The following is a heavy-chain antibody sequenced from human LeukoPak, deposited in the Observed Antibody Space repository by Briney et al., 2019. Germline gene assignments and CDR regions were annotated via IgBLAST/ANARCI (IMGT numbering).Heavy chain of an antibody. CDR3: AKGRRYSYGYAYYFDY. CDR1: GFTFSDYY. J-gene: IGHJ4*02. Sequence: PGGSLRLSCAASGFTFSDYYMSRVRQAPGKGLEWVSAISGSGGNTYYADSVKGRFTISRDNSKNTLYLQMNSLRAEDTAVYYCAKGRRYSYGYAYYFDYWGQGTLVTVSS. CDR2: ISGSGGNT. D-gene: IGHD5-18*01. V-gene: IGHV3-23*01.